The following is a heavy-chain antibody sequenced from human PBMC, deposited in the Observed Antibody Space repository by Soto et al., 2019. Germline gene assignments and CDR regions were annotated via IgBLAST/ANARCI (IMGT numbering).Heavy chain of an antibody. CDR1: GDSYSISTYS. J-gene: IGHJ5*02. CDR3: AGMPYTSGLRFDP. V-gene: IGHV4-30-2*01. Sequence: SETLSLTCNMSGDSYSISTYSWSWIWQPPGKALQWIGFIYQSGVTSYNPSLASRVSISLDRSNNQCSLKLKSVTAADTAVYFCAGMPYTSGLRFDPWGPGTLVTVSS. CDR2: IYQSGVT. D-gene: IGHD6-19*01.